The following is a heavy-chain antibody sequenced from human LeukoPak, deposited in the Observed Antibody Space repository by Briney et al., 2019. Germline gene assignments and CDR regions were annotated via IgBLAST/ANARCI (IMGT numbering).Heavy chain of an antibody. V-gene: IGHV3-30*02. J-gene: IGHJ4*02. CDR2: IRYDGSNK. CDR1: GFTFSSYG. Sequence: PGGSLRLSCEASGFTFSSYGMHWVRQAPGKGLEWVAFIRYDGSNKYYADSVKGRFTISRDNSKNTLYLQMNSLRAEDTAVYYCAKGPYLRYFDWLLSPSDYWGQGTLVAVSS. D-gene: IGHD3-9*01. CDR3: AKGPYLRYFDWLLSPSDY.